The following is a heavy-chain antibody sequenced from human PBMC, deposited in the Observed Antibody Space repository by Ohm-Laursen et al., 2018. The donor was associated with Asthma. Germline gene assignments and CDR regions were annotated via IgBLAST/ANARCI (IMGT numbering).Heavy chain of an antibody. J-gene: IGHJ4*02. V-gene: IGHV4-61*01. CDR3: ARGVGYHLF. D-gene: IGHD3-22*01. CDR1: GDSVSSGTHY. CDR2: VSYSGST. Sequence: PPGTLSLTCTVSGDSVSSGTHYWSWIRQPPGKGLEWIGYVSYSGSTNYNPSLKSRVTISADTSKNQFSLRLSSVTAADTAEYYCARGVGYHLFWGQGTLVTVSS.